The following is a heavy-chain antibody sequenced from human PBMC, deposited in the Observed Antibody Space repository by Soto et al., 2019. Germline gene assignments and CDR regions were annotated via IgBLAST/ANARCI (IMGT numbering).Heavy chain of an antibody. CDR1: GYTFTNYG. CDR2: ISGYTGNT. CDR3: ARDLGSSGWPEWFDP. J-gene: IGHJ5*02. D-gene: IGHD6-19*01. Sequence: QVQLVQSGGEVKKPGASVKVSCKASGYTFTNYGLSWVRQAPGQGLEWMGWISGYTGNTKYAQKLQGRVTMTIDTYTRTAYMELRSLRSDDTAVYYCARDLGSSGWPEWFDPWGQGTLITVSS. V-gene: IGHV1-18*01.